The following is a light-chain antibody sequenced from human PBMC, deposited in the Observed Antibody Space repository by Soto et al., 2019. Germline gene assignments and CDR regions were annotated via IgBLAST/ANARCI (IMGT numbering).Light chain of an antibody. J-gene: IGKJ2*02. CDR2: AAS. Sequence: DIQMTQSPSSLSASVGDRVTITCRASQRISSYLNWYQQKPGKAPKLLIYAASSLQSGVPSRFSGSGSGTDFTLTISSLQPEDFATYYCQQSYSTPQCTFGQGTKLEIK. CDR1: QRISSY. CDR3: QQSYSTPQCT. V-gene: IGKV1-39*01.